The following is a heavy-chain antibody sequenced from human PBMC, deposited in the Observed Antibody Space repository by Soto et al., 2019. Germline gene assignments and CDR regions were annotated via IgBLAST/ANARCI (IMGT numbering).Heavy chain of an antibody. CDR1: GGTFSSYA. CDR3: ARSPKRAFDI. CDR2: IIPIFGTA. V-gene: IGHV1-69*06. Sequence: ASVKVSCKASGGTFSSYAISWVRQAPGQGLEWMGGIIPIFGTANYAQKFQGRVTITADKSTSTAYMELNSLRAEDTAVYYCARSPKRAFDIWGQGTMVTVSS. J-gene: IGHJ3*02. D-gene: IGHD6-25*01.